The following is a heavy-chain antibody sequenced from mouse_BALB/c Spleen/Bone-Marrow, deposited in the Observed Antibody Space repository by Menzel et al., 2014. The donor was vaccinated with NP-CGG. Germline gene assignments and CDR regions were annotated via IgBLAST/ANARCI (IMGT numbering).Heavy chain of an antibody. Sequence: EVQRVESGGGLVQPGGSLRLSCATSGFTFTDYYMNWVRQPPGKALEWLGFIRNKAYGYTTEYSASVKGRFTISRDNSQGILYLQMNSLRAEDSATYYCARDMGGILFDSWGLGTTLTVSS. D-gene: IGHD4-1*01. CDR1: GFTFTDYY. CDR3: ARDMGGILFDS. V-gene: IGHV7-3*02. J-gene: IGHJ2*01. CDR2: IRNKAYGYTT.